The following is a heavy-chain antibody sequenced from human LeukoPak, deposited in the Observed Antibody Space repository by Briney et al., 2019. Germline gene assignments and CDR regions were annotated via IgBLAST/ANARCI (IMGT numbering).Heavy chain of an antibody. Sequence: PSETLSLTCTVSGGSISSGSYYWSWIRQPAGKGLEWIGRIYTSGSTDYNPSLKSRVTISVDTSKNQFSLKLSSVTAADTAVYYCARTYYDILTAIIQGFDYWGQGTLVTVSS. CDR2: IYTSGST. CDR1: GGSISSGSYY. CDR3: ARTYYDILTAIIQGFDY. D-gene: IGHD3-9*01. J-gene: IGHJ4*02. V-gene: IGHV4-61*02.